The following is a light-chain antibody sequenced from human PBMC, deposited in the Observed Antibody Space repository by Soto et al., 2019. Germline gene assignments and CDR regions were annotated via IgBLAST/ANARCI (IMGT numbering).Light chain of an antibody. J-gene: IGLJ1*01. CDR1: SSDVGGYNY. CDR2: DVS. Sequence: QSALTQPASVSGSPGQSITISCTGTSSDVGGYNYVSWYQQHPGKAPKLMIYDVSNRPSGVSNRFSGSKSGNTASLTISGLQAEDEADYYCSSYTSSSLLSFGTGTKLTVL. V-gene: IGLV2-14*01. CDR3: SSYTSSSLLS.